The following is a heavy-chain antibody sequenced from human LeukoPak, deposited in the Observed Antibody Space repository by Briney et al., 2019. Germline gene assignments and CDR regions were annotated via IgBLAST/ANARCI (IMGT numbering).Heavy chain of an antibody. CDR1: GFTFSNYA. J-gene: IGHJ4*02. CDR2: VTGRGGST. D-gene: IGHD3-9*01. V-gene: IGHV3-23*01. Sequence: GESLRLSCVASGFTFSNYAMSWVRQAPGKRLEWVSAVTGRGGSTYYADSVKGRFTISRDNSRNTLFLQMNSLRAEATAIYYCAKWGDFDILTGYYVSDFWGQGTLVTVSS. CDR3: AKWGDFDILTGYYVSDF.